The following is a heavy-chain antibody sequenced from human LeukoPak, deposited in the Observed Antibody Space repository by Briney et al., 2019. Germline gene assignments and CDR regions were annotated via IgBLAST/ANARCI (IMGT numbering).Heavy chain of an antibody. CDR3: ARDAVQDLTGYDH. CDR2: ISSSGSTI. Sequence: GGSLRLSCAASGCTFSDYYMSWIRQAPGKGLEWVSYISSSGSTIYYADSVKGRFTISRDNAKNSLYLQMNSLRAEDTAVYYCARDAVQDLTGYDHWGQGTLVTVSS. D-gene: IGHD3-9*01. V-gene: IGHV3-11*01. CDR1: GCTFSDYY. J-gene: IGHJ4*02.